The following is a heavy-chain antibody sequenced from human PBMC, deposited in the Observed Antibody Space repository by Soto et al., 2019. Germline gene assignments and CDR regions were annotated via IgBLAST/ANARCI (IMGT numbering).Heavy chain of an antibody. V-gene: IGHV3-53*01. D-gene: IGHD2-2*01. CDR1: GFTVSSNY. CDR3: AREGDCSSTSCYDAFDI. CDR2: IYSGGST. Sequence: GGSLRLSCAASGFTVSSNYMSWVRQAPGKGLEWVSVIYSGGSTYYANSVKGRFTISRDNSKNTLYLQMNSLRAEDTAVYYCAREGDCSSTSCYDAFDIWGQGTMVTVSS. J-gene: IGHJ3*02.